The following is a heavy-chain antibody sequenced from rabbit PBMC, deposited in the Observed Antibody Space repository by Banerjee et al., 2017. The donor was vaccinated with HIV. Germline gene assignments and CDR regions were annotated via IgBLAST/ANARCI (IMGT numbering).Heavy chain of an antibody. CDR2: IYAGSSGST. Sequence: QSLEESGGDLVKPGASLTLTCTASGFSFSSRYYMCWVRQAPGKGLEWIACIYAGSSGSTYYASWAKGRFTISKTSSTTVTLQMTSLTAADTATYFCARAGYAGYGSSAYDLWGPGTLVTVS. CDR1: GFSFSSRYY. D-gene: IGHD7-1*01. CDR3: ARAGYAGYGSSAYDL. J-gene: IGHJ6*01. V-gene: IGHV1S40*01.